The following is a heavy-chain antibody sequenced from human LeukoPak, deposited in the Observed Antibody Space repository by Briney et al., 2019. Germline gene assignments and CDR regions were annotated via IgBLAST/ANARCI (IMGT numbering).Heavy chain of an antibody. V-gene: IGHV4-59*08. D-gene: IGHD4-17*01. CDR3: ARTRPQDHGTSYMDV. CDR2: IFSGTT. J-gene: IGHJ6*03. Sequence: SETLPLTCDVSGDSISSDYWSWIRQSPEKGLEWIGFIFSGTTTYNPSLQSRVTISVDTSKNKFYLKLTSVTAADTAVYYCARTRPQDHGTSYMDVWGKGTTVTVSS. CDR1: GDSISSDY.